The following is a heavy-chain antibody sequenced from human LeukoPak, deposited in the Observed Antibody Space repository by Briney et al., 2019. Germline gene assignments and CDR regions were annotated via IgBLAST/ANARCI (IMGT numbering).Heavy chain of an antibody. CDR3: ARDSLQTRYNWNDEGRKNWFDP. D-gene: IGHD1-1*01. J-gene: IGHJ5*02. CDR2: INPRDGST. CDR1: GFTFSSYY. V-gene: IGHV1-46*04. Sequence: ASVKVSCKASGFTFSSYYIQWMRQAPGQGLEWMAIINPRDGSTKSTEKLQGRVTMTADTSTCTVYMALSSLRSEDTAVYYCARDSLQTRYNWNDEGRKNWFDPWGQGTLVTVSS.